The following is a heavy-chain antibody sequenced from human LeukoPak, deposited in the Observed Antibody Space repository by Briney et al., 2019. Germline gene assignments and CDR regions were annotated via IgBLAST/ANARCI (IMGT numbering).Heavy chain of an antibody. CDR3: ARKTIFGVVSKRNDAFDI. D-gene: IGHD3-3*01. CDR2: INPNSDAT. J-gene: IGHJ3*02. Sequence: ASVKVSCKASGGTFSSYAISWVRQAPGQGLEWMGWINPNSDATNYAQNFQGRVTMTRDTSISTVFMYLSSLRSDDTAVYFCARKTIFGVVSKRNDAFDIWGQGTVVTVSS. CDR1: GGTFSSYA. V-gene: IGHV1-2*02.